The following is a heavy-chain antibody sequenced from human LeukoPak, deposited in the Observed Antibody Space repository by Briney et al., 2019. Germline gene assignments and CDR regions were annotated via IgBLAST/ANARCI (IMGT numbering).Heavy chain of an antibody. D-gene: IGHD3-22*01. Sequence: GGSLRLSCGVSGFTFNSYAMHWVRQAPGRGLEWVAVISYDGSNKYYADSVKGRFTISRDNSKNTLYLQMNSLRADDTAVYYCARDGRNYYDRSGYYSALAYWGQGTLVTVSS. J-gene: IGHJ4*02. CDR2: ISYDGSNK. CDR3: ARDGRNYYDRSGYYSALAY. CDR1: GFTFNSYA. V-gene: IGHV3-30-3*01.